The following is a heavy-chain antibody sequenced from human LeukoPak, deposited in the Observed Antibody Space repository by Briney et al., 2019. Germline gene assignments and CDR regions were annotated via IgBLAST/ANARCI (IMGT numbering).Heavy chain of an antibody. D-gene: IGHD2-21*02. Sequence: WETLSLTCTVSGGSISSNYWNWVRQSPGKGLEWIGYIYYSGSTNYNPSLKSRVTISVGTSENQFSLKLSSVTAADTAVYYCARRGWCSDCRYFDLWGRGTLVTVSS. CDR3: ARRGWCSDCRYFDL. J-gene: IGHJ2*01. V-gene: IGHV4-59*01. CDR2: IYYSGST. CDR1: GGSISSNY.